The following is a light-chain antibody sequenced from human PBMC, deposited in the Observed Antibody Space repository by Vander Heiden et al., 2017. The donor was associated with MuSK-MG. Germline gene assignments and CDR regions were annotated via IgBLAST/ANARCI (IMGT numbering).Light chain of an antibody. V-gene: IGLV3-21*04. CDR1: NIGSKS. CDR3: QVWDSSSDHPNWV. CDR2: YDS. J-gene: IGLJ3*02. Sequence: SYVLTQPPSASVAPGKTARITCGGNNIGSKSVHWYQQKPGQAPVLVIYYDSDRPSGIPERFSGSNAGNTATLTISRVEAGDEADYYCQVWDSSSDHPNWVFGGGTKLTVL.